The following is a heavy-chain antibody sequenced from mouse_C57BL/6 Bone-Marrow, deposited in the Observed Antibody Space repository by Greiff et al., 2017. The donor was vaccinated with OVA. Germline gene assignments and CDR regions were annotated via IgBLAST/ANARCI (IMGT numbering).Heavy chain of an antibody. CDR3: ARDHYDDDGLDV. Sequence: EVKLMESGGGLIQSGRSLRLSCATSGFTFSDFYMEWVRQAPGKGLEWIAASRNKANDYTTEYTASVKGRFIVSSDTSQSILYLQMHALRDEDTANYYCARDHYDDDGLDVWGTGTTVTVSS. CDR2: SRNKANDYTT. V-gene: IGHV7-1*01. D-gene: IGHD2-4*01. CDR1: GFTFSDFY. J-gene: IGHJ1*03.